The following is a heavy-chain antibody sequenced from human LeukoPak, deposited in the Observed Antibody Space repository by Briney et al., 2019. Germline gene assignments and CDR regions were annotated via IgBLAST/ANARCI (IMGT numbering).Heavy chain of an antibody. V-gene: IGHV3-7*01. CDR2: IKQDGSEK. Sequence: QPGGSLRLSCAASGFTFSNYWMTWVRQAPGKGLEWVANIKQDGSEKYYVDSVKGRFTISRDNAKNSLYLQMNSLRAEDMAVYYCAREGSLRYWGQGTLVTVSS. J-gene: IGHJ4*02. D-gene: IGHD3-16*02. CDR1: GFTFSNYW. CDR3: AREGSLRY.